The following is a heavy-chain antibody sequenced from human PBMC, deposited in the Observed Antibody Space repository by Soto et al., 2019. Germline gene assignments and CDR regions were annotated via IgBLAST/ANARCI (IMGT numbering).Heavy chain of an antibody. CDR1: GFTFSSYW. CDR2: IKQDGGER. CDR3: ARAQRWELAYYFDY. J-gene: IGHJ4*02. D-gene: IGHD1-26*01. Sequence: VGSLRLSCAASGFTFSSYWMSWVRQAPGKGLEWVANIKQDGGERYYVDSVKGRFTISRDNAKNSLYLQMNSLRAEDTAVYYCARAQRWELAYYFDYWGQGTLVTVSS. V-gene: IGHV3-7*01.